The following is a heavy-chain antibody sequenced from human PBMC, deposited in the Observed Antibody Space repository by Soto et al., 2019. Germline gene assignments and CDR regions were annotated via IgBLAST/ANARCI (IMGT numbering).Heavy chain of an antibody. CDR3: AKVFYYYDSSGYYYFDY. V-gene: IGHV3-23*01. CDR1: GFTFISYA. D-gene: IGHD3-22*01. CDR2: ISGSGSTI. Sequence: WGSLRLSCAASGFTFISYAVSFFRHSPLKWPEWISSISGSGSTIYYADSVKGRFTISRDNSKNTLYLQMSSLRAEDTAVYYCAKVFYYYDSSGYYYFDYWGQGTLVTVSS. J-gene: IGHJ4*02.